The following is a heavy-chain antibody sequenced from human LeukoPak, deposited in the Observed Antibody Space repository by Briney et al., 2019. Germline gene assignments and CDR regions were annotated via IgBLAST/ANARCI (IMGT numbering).Heavy chain of an antibody. CDR1: GGTLSSYH. J-gene: IGHJ4*02. Sequence: SDTLSLTCTASGGTLSSYHCSWVRQPPGQGLEWIGYIYSSGGTTYNPSLKRRITISVDKSKNQCSLKLSSVTAADTALYYCARGDSACGYFDYWGQGTLVSVSS. V-gene: IGHV4-59*07. D-gene: IGHD6-19*01. CDR3: ARGDSACGYFDY. CDR2: IYSSGGT.